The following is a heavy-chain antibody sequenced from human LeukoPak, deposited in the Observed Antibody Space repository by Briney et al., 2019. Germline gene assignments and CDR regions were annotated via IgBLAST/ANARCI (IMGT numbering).Heavy chain of an antibody. J-gene: IGHJ4*02. V-gene: IGHV4-30-2*01. CDR2: IYHSGST. D-gene: IGHD5-24*01. Sequence: SETLSLTCTVSGGSISSGGYYWSWIRQPPGKGLEWIGYIYHSGSTYYNPSLKSRVTISVDRSKNQFSLKLSSVTAADTAVYYCAKAPRDMTHTIYYFDYWGQGTLVTVSS. CDR3: AKAPRDMTHTIYYFDY. CDR1: GGSISSGGYY.